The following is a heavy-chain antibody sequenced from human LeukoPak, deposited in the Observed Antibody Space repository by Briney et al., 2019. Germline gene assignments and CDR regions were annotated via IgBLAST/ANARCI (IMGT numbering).Heavy chain of an antibody. V-gene: IGHV3-11*06. Sequence: PGGSLRLSCAASGFTFSDYYMSWIRQAPGKGLEWVSYISSSSYTNYADSVKGRFTISRDNAKNSLYLQMNSLRAEDTAVYYCARAGIGSSSWYAAFDIWGQGTMVTVSS. D-gene: IGHD6-13*01. CDR2: ISSSSYT. J-gene: IGHJ3*02. CDR1: GFTFSDYY. CDR3: ARAGIGSSSWYAAFDI.